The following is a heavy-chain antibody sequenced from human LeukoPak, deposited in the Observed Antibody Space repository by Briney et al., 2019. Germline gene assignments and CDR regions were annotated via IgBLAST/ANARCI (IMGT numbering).Heavy chain of an antibody. CDR1: GFTFSSYA. CDR2: ITNSGGDT. V-gene: IGHV3-23*01. D-gene: IGHD6-6*01. J-gene: IGHJ4*02. Sequence: GGSLRLSCAASGFTFSSYAMSWVRQAPGKGLEWVSGITNSGGDTYYADSVRGRFTISRDNSKNTLYLQMNSLRAEDTAVYYCAKDRVGNSYLFDSWGQGTLVTVSS. CDR3: AKDRVGNSYLFDS.